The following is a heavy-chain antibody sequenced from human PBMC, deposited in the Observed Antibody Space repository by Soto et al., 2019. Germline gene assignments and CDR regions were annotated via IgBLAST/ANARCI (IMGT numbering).Heavy chain of an antibody. J-gene: IGHJ4*02. Sequence: GGSLSLSCAASGFSFSAYGMHWVRQAPGKGLERVAVISNDGNNKYHADSVKGRFTISRDNSKNTLYLQMNSLRAEDTAVYYCAKDSGRGSADYYFDYWGQGTLVTVSS. D-gene: IGHD3-10*01. V-gene: IGHV3-30*18. CDR1: GFSFSAYG. CDR2: ISNDGNNK. CDR3: AKDSGRGSADYYFDY.